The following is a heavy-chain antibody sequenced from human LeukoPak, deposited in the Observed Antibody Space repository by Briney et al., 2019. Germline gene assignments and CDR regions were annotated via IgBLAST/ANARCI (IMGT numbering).Heavy chain of an antibody. CDR3: AKDRRMYSSSWYGAPQDK. D-gene: IGHD6-13*01. CDR1: GFTFSDYY. V-gene: IGHV3-11*04. CDR2: ISSSGSTI. Sequence: PGGSLRLSCAASGFTFSDYYMSWIRQAPGKGLEWVSYISSSGSTIYYADSVKGRFTISRDNAKNSLYLQMNSLRAEDTAVYYCAKDRRMYSSSWYGAPQDKWGQGTLVTVSS. J-gene: IGHJ4*02.